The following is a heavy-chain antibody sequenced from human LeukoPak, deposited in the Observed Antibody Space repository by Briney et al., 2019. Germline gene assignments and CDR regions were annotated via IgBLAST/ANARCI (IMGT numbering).Heavy chain of an antibody. J-gene: IGHJ4*02. D-gene: IGHD2-21*01. CDR1: GYTFTGYY. Sequence: ASVKVSCKASGYTFTGYYIHWVRQAPGQGLEWIAWINPNSGGTNHAQKFQGRVTMTSDTSISTVYMELSRLRSDDTAVYYCARALDSVSYFDYRGQGTLVTVSS. CDR2: INPNSGGT. CDR3: ARALDSVSYFDY. V-gene: IGHV1-2*02.